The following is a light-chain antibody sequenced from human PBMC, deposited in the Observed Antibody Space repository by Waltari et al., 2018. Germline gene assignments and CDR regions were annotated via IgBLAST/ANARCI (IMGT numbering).Light chain of an antibody. V-gene: IGKV3-11*01. CDR2: DVS. CDR1: HSLSGY. J-gene: IGKJ4*01. CDR3: QQRTNWLT. Sequence: ENVLTQSPATLSLSPGDRATLPCRASHSLSGYLAWYQQKPGQPPRLLIFDVSNRATGSPARFSGSGSGTVFTLSISSLEPEDSAVYYCQQRTNWLTFGGGTKVEIK.